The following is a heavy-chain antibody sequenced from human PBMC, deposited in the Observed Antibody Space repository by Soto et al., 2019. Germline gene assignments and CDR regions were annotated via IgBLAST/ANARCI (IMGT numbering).Heavy chain of an antibody. CDR1: GFTFSSYW. CDR2: INRDGSST. D-gene: IGHD3-22*01. Sequence: EVQLVESGGGLVQPGGSLRLSGAASGFTFSSYWIHWVRQAPGKGLVWVSRINRDGSSTSYADSVQGRFTISRDNAKNTLYLQMNSLRAEDTAVYFCARDSYYDSTYSGMYVWVQGTTVTVSS. V-gene: IGHV3-74*01. J-gene: IGHJ6*02. CDR3: ARDSYYDSTYSGMYV.